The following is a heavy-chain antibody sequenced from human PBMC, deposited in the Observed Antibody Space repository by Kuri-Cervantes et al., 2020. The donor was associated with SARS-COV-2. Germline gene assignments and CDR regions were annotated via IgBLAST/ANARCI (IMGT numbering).Heavy chain of an antibody. CDR3: ARLRRHNNGWFATGYYMDV. J-gene: IGHJ6*03. V-gene: IGHV4-34*01. D-gene: IGHD6-19*01. Sequence: ESLKISCGVYGGSFSNFHWNWVRQPPGKGLEWIGEINYSGNTNYNPSLKSRVTISVDTSKNQFSLNLTSATAADTAVCYCARLRRHNNGWFATGYYMDVWGKGTTVTVSS. CDR2: INYSGNT. CDR1: GGSFSNFH.